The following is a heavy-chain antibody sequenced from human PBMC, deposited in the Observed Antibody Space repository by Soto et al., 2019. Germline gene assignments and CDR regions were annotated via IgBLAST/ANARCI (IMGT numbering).Heavy chain of an antibody. V-gene: IGHV1-18*01. D-gene: IGHD5-12*01. CDR3: ARGGYKGS. CDR1: GYTFTNYA. Sequence: QVQLVQSGVEVKKPGASMKISCRTSGYTFTNYAINWVRQAPGQGLEWVAWISTQSGTTKYGQRLQGRVTVTTDTSTSTAYMELRNLRSDDTALYYCARGGYKGSWGQGTLVTVSS. CDR2: ISTQSGTT. J-gene: IGHJ5*02.